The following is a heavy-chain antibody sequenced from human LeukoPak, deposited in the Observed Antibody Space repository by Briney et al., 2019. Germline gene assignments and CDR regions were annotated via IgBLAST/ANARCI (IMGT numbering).Heavy chain of an antibody. Sequence: WGSLRLSCAASGFTFSSISMNWVRQAQGKGLVWVSLISYDGGNQKYAGSVKGRFTISRDNSKNTVYLQLNSLRAEDTAVYYCAKDRRMMSAYYGMDVWGQGTTVIVSS. J-gene: IGHJ6*02. V-gene: IGHV3-30*18. D-gene: IGHD3-16*01. CDR3: AKDRRMMSAYYGMDV. CDR1: GFTFSSIS. CDR2: ISYDGGNQ.